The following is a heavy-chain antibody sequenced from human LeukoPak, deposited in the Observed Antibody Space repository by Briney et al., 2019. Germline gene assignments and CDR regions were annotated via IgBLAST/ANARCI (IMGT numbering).Heavy chain of an antibody. CDR3: ARVILCSSTSCYGEGYYGMDV. Sequence: PGRFLRLSCAASGFTFSSYAMHWVRQAPGKGLEWVAVISYDGSNKYYADSVKGRFTISRDNSKNTLYLQMNSLRAEDTAVYYCARVILCSSTSCYGEGYYGMDVWGKGTTVTVSS. CDR2: ISYDGSNK. J-gene: IGHJ6*04. CDR1: GFTFSSYA. V-gene: IGHV3-30*04. D-gene: IGHD2-2*01.